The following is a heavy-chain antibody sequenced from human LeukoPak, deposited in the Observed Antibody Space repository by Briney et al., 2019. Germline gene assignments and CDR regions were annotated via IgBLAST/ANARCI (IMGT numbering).Heavy chain of an antibody. J-gene: IGHJ3*02. D-gene: IGHD2-2*01. CDR2: IIPIFGTA. Sequence: SVKVSCKASGGTFSSYAISWVRQAPGQGLEWMGGIIPIFGTANYAQKFQGRVTITADESTSTAYMELSILRSEDTAVYYCAREGCSSTSCYASGAFDNWGQGTMVTVSS. CDR3: AREGCSSTSCYASGAFDN. CDR1: GGTFSSYA. V-gene: IGHV1-69*13.